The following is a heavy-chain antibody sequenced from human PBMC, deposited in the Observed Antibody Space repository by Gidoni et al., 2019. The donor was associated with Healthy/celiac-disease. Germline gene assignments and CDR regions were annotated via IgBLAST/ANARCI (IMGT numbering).Heavy chain of an antibody. D-gene: IGHD6-19*01. CDR3: ARDPRYGYSSGWSPLDYGMDV. CDR1: GFTFRSYG. CDR2: IWYDGSNK. J-gene: IGHJ6*02. Sequence: QVQLVESGGGVVQPGRSPRLSCAASGFTFRSYGMPWVRQAPGKGLEWVAGIWYDGSNKYYADSVKGRLTISRDNSKNTLYLQMNSLRAEDTAVYYCARDPRYGYSSGWSPLDYGMDVWGQGTTVTVSS. V-gene: IGHV3-33*01.